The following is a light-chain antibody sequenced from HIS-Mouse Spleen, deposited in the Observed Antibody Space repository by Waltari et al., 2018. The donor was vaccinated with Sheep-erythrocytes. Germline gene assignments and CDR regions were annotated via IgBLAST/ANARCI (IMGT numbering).Light chain of an antibody. Sequence: DIQMTQSPSSVSASVEDRVTITCRAGQGISSWLAWDQQKPGKAPKLLFYAASSLQSGVPSRFSGSGSGTDFTLTISSLQPEDFATYYCQQANSFPITFGQGTRLEIK. CDR2: AAS. CDR3: QQANSFPIT. CDR1: QGISSW. V-gene: IGKV1-12*01. J-gene: IGKJ5*01.